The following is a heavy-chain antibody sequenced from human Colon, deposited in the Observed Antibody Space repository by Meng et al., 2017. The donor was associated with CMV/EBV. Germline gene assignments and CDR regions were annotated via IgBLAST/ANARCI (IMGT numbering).Heavy chain of an antibody. D-gene: IGHD6-13*01. CDR1: GFTFSTYS. Sequence: GESLKISCAASGFTFSTYSLNWVRQAPGKRLEWVSSISHSSDTKYADSLKGRFTLSRDNAQNSVYLQMNSLTAEDTAIYYCARGWPPDYWGRGTLVTVSS. J-gene: IGHJ4*02. V-gene: IGHV3-21*04. CDR3: ARGWPPDY. CDR2: ISHSSDT.